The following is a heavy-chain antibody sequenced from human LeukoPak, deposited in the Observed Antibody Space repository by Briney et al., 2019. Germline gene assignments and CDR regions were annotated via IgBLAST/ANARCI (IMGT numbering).Heavy chain of an antibody. J-gene: IGHJ4*02. CDR3: ARGLTANSGYYYDSSGYYYRLYYFDY. D-gene: IGHD3-22*01. CDR1: GGSFSGYY. CDR2: IYYSGST. Sequence: SETLSLTCAVYGGSFSGYYWSWIRQPPGKGLEWIGYIYYSGSTNYNPSLKSRVTISVDTSKNQFSLRLSSVTAADTAVYYCARGLTANSGYYYDSSGYYYRLYYFDYWGQGTLVTVSS. V-gene: IGHV4-59*12.